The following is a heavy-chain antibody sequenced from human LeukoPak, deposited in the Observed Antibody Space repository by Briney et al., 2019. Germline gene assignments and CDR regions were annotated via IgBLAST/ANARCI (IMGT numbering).Heavy chain of an antibody. CDR1: GGSINNYY. CDR3: ARTPIAVAGTFDI. J-gene: IGHJ3*02. D-gene: IGHD6-19*01. CDR2: VYYSGNT. V-gene: IGHV4-59*01. Sequence: SETLSLTCNVSGGSINNYYWSWIRQPPGKGLEWLGYVYYSGNTNYNPSLKSRVTISVDTSKSQFSLKLTSVTAADTAVYYCARTPIAVAGTFDIWGQGTMVTVSS.